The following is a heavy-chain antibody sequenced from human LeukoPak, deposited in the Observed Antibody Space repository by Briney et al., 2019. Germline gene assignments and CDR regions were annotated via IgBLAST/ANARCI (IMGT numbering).Heavy chain of an antibody. Sequence: PGGSLRLSCAASGFTFSSYSMNWVRQAPGKGLEWVAVISYDGSNKYYADSVKGRFTISRDNSKNTLYLQMNSLRAEDTAVYYCAKDLSDSSAFLVLHDAFDIWGQGTMVTVSS. D-gene: IGHD3-22*01. CDR3: AKDLSDSSAFLVLHDAFDI. V-gene: IGHV3-30*18. CDR2: ISYDGSNK. CDR1: GFTFSSYS. J-gene: IGHJ3*02.